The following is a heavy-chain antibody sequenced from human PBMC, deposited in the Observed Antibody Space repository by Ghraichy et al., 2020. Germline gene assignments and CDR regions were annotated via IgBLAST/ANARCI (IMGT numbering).Heavy chain of an antibody. Sequence: ASVKVSCKTSGYSFTNYGITWVRQAAGQGLEWMGWITTSKGNTNSAQKLQGRANMTTDTSTSTVYMELRSLTYDDTAVYYCARGINYFDPWGQGTLVTVSS. D-gene: IGHD1-7*01. CDR1: GYSFTNYG. CDR2: ITTSKGNT. V-gene: IGHV1-18*04. CDR3: ARGINYFDP. J-gene: IGHJ5*02.